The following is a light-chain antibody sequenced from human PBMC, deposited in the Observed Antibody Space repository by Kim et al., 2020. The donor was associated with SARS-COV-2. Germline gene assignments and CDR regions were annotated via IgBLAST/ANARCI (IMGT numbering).Light chain of an antibody. CDR2: DVN. J-gene: IGLJ2*01. Sequence: QSALTQPASVSGSPGQSITTSCTGTSSDVGGYNYVSWYQQHPGKAPKVMIYDVNNRPSGVSNRFSGSKSGNTASLTISGLQAEDEADYYCTSHTSRNTLVIGGGTKLTVL. CDR3: TSHTSRNTLV. CDR1: SSDVGGYNY. V-gene: IGLV2-14*03.